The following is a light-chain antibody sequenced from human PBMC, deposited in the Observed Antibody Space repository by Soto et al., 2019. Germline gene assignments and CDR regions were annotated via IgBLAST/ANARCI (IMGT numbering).Light chain of an antibody. Sequence: EIVLTQSPGTLSLSPGERATLSCRASQSVSSTYLAWYQQKPGQAPRLLIYGASNRATGIPDRFSGSGSGTDFTLTISRPEPEDFAVYYCQQYSSAPYTFGQGTKLEIK. CDR3: QQYSSAPYT. V-gene: IGKV3-20*01. J-gene: IGKJ2*01. CDR1: QSVSSTY. CDR2: GAS.